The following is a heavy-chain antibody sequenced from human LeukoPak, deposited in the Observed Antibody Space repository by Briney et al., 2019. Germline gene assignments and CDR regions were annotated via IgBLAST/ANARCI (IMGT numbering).Heavy chain of an antibody. CDR1: GFTFSSYG. D-gene: IGHD1-1*01. CDR2: ISYDGSNK. V-gene: IGHV3-30*18. Sequence: PGRSLRLSCAASGFTFSSYGMHWVRQAPGKGLEWVAVISYDGSNKYYADSVKGRFTISRDNSKNTLYLQMNSLRAEDTAVYYCAKDENCLDYWGQGTLVTVSS. J-gene: IGHJ4*02. CDR3: AKDENCLDY.